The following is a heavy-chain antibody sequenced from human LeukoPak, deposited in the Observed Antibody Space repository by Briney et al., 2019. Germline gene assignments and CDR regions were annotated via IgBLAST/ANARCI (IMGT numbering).Heavy chain of an antibody. V-gene: IGHV3-30*02. CDR3: ASVGPTRGTLDY. D-gene: IGHD1-26*01. CDR2: LRKDGTYS. J-gene: IGHJ4*02. Sequence: GGSLRLSCAASGFALRSCGMQWVRQTPDKGLEWVAYLRKDGTYSNYADSVRGRFTISRDNSKNTLDLQMSSLRVDDTAVYYCASVGPTRGTLDYWGQGTLVTVSS. CDR1: GFALRSCG.